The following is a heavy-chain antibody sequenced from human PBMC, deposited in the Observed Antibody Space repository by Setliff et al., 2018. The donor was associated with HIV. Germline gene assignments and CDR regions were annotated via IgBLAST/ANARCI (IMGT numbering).Heavy chain of an antibody. D-gene: IGHD6-19*01. V-gene: IGHV1-2*06. Sequence: GASVKVSCKASGYTFTDYYIHWVRQAPGHGLEWVGRINPKSGVTSYAQNFRARVTMTRDTSSTTAYMELSTLRSDDTAAYYCARGSCSGCYLSDYWGLGTLVTVSS. CDR1: GYTFTDYY. CDR2: INPKSGVT. CDR3: ARGSCSGCYLSDY. J-gene: IGHJ4*02.